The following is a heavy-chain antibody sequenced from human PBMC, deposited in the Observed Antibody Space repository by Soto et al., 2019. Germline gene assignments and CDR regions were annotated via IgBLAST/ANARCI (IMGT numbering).Heavy chain of an antibody. CDR2: INPNSGGT. CDR1: GYTFTGYY. Sequence: ASVKVSCKASGYTFTGYYMHWVRQAPGQVLEWMGWINPNSGGTNYAQKFQGRVTMTRDTSISTAYMELSRLRSDDTAVYYCARERGLVLMVYARGYGMDAWGQGTTVNVSS. CDR3: ARERGLVLMVYARGYGMDA. J-gene: IGHJ6*02. D-gene: IGHD2-8*01. V-gene: IGHV1-2*02.